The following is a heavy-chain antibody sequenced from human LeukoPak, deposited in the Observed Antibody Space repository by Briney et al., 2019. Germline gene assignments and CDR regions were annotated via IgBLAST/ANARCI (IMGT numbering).Heavy chain of an antibody. CDR3: ARASHGYCSGGSCDKVDAFDI. CDR1: GYTFTGYY. V-gene: IGHV1-2*04. J-gene: IGHJ3*02. CDR2: INPNSGGT. Sequence: ASVKVSCKASGYTFTGYYMHWVRQAPGQWLEWMGWINPNSGGTNYAQKFQGWVTMTRDTSISTAYMELSRLRSDDTAVYYCARASHGYCSGGSCDKVDAFDIWGQGTMVTVSS. D-gene: IGHD2-15*01.